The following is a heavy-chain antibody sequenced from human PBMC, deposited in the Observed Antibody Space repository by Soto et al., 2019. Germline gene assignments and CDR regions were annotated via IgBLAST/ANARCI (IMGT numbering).Heavy chain of an antibody. J-gene: IGHJ6*02. CDR3: ARFYYDSSGYLPSPYYYYYGMDV. CDR2: IKQDGSEK. D-gene: IGHD3-22*01. Sequence: GGSLRLSFAASGFTFSIYWMNRVRQAPGKGPEWVANIKQDGSEKYYVDSVKGRFTISRDNAKNSLYLQMNSLRAEDTAVYYCARFYYDSSGYLPSPYYYYYGMDVWGQGT. V-gene: IGHV3-7*04. CDR1: GFTFSIYW.